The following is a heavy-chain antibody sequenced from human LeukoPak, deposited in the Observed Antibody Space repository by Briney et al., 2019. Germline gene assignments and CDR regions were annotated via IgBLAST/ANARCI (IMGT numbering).Heavy chain of an antibody. J-gene: IGHJ4*02. D-gene: IGHD5-18*01. CDR1: GFTFSSYG. V-gene: IGHV3-30*02. Sequence: GGSLRLSCAASGFTFSSYGMYWVRQAPGKGLEWVAFIWYDGSNKYYADSVKGRFTISRDNSKNTLYLQMNSLRAEDTAVYYCATLPNYSYGHPYYFDYWGQGTLVTVSS. CDR2: IWYDGSNK. CDR3: ATLPNYSYGHPYYFDY.